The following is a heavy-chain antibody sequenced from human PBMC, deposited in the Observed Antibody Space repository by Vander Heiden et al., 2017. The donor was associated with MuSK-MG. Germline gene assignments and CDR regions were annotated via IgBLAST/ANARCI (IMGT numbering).Heavy chain of an antibody. CDR3: TTSSWYIYYYGMDV. D-gene: IGHD6-13*01. J-gene: IGHJ6*02. Sequence: EVQLVESGGGLVKPGGSLRLSCAASGFTFSNAWMSWVRQAPGKGLEWVGRIKSKTDGGTTDYAAPVKGRFTISRDDSKNTLYLQMNSMKTEDTAVYYCTTSSWYIYYYGMDVWGQGTTGTVSS. CDR1: GFTFSNAW. V-gene: IGHV3-15*01. CDR2: IKSKTDGGTT.